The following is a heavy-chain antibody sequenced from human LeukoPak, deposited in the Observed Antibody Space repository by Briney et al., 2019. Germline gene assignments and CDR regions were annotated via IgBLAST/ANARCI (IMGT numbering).Heavy chain of an antibody. D-gene: IGHD6-19*01. CDR2: IYSGGST. Sequence: GGSLRLSCAASGFTVSSNYMSWVRQAPGKGLEWVSVIYSGGSTYYADSVKGRFTISRDNAKNSLYLQMDSLRAEDTAVYYCARPGAAVAAFDYWGQGTLVTVSS. J-gene: IGHJ4*02. CDR3: ARPGAAVAAFDY. V-gene: IGHV3-66*04. CDR1: GFTVSSNY.